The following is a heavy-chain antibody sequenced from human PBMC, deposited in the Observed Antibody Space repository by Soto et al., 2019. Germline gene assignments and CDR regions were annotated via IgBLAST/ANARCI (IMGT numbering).Heavy chain of an antibody. J-gene: IGHJ6*02. Sequence: GESLKISCKGSGYSFTSYWISWVRQMPGKGLEWMGRIDPSDSYTNYSPSFQGHVTISADKSISTAYLQWSSLKASDTAMYYCARLITGTTTPFGMDVWGQGTTVTV. V-gene: IGHV5-10-1*01. CDR3: ARLITGTTTPFGMDV. D-gene: IGHD1-7*01. CDR1: GYSFTSYW. CDR2: IDPSDSYT.